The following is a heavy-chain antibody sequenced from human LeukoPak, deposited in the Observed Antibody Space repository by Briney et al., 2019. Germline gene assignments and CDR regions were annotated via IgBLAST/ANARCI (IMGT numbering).Heavy chain of an antibody. D-gene: IGHD4-17*01. Sequence: ASVKVSCKASGYTFTDYYMHWVRQAPGQGLEWMGWINPNNGGASYARKFQGRVTMTRDTSISTVFLEVSRPRSDDTAVYYCARGLGTVTTLNYYVADWGQGTLVTVSS. V-gene: IGHV1-2*02. CDR3: ARGLGTVTTLNYYVAD. CDR1: GYTFTDYY. CDR2: INPNNGGA. J-gene: IGHJ4*02.